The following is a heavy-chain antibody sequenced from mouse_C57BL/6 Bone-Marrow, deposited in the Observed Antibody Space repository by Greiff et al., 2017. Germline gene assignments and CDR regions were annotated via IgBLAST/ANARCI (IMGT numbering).Heavy chain of an antibody. J-gene: IGHJ3*01. CDR1: GYTFTSYW. V-gene: IGHV1-7*01. CDR2: INPSSGYT. D-gene: IGHD2-5*01. Sequence: VQLQQSGAELAKPGASVKLSCKASGYTFTSYWMHWVKQRPGQGLEWLGYINPSSGYTKYNQKFKDKATLTADKSSSTAYMQLSSLTYEDSAVYYCANSYYSNYRFAYWGQGTLVTVSA. CDR3: ANSYYSNYRFAY.